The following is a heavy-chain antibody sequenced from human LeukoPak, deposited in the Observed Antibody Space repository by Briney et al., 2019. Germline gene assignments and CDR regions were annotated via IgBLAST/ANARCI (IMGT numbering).Heavy chain of an antibody. CDR3: ARLTRYCSSTSCYNYFDY. D-gene: IGHD2-2*02. CDR2: ISYDGSNK. J-gene: IGHJ4*02. Sequence: GRSLRLSCAASGFTFSSYGMHWVRQAPGKGLEWVAVISYDGSNKYYADSVKGRFTISRDNSKNTLYLQMNSLRAEDTAVYYCARLTRYCSSTSCYNYFDYRGQGTLVTVSS. CDR1: GFTFSSYG. V-gene: IGHV3-30*03.